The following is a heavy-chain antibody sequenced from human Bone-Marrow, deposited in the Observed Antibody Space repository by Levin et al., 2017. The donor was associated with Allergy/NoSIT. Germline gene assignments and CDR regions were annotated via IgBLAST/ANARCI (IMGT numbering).Heavy chain of an antibody. CDR1: GGSITTDYYY. CDR3: SRLWSLARTDDF. Sequence: SETLSLTCTVSGGSITTDYYYWGWVRQPPGKGLEWIGTISYIGSVHYNPSLESRVTISGDMSKNQFSLQLNSVTATDTAVYYCSRLWSLARTDDFWGQGTLVTVSS. J-gene: IGHJ4*02. D-gene: IGHD2-21*02. CDR2: ISYIGSV. V-gene: IGHV4-39*01.